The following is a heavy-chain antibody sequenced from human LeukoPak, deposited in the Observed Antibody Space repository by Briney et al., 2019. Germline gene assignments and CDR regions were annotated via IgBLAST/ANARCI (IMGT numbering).Heavy chain of an antibody. CDR3: AKDRVSRYSGYGLGDD. CDR2: ITGSGEKT. V-gene: IGHV3-23*01. CDR1: GFTFRSYA. J-gene: IGHJ4*02. Sequence: GWSLRLSYAASGFTFRSYAMNWVRQAPGQGLHGVSAITGSGEKTYYPDSAKGRCTVSRDNSKTTLYLQMNRLRAEATALYYCAKDRVSRYSGYGLGDDWGQGTLVSVSS. D-gene: IGHD5-12*01.